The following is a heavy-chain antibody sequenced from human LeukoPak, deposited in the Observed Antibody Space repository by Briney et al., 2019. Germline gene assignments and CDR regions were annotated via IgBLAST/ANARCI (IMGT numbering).Heavy chain of an antibody. CDR1: GFTFNNYA. V-gene: IGHV3-23*01. J-gene: IGHJ3*01. CDR2: ICGHGISI. Sequence: GGSLRLSCEASGFTFNNYAMSWVRQAPGKGLEWVSGICGHGISIYYADSVKGRFTISRDNAKNSLYLQMNNLRAEDTAVYYCARDPYDSSGSYYAAFDLWGQGTMVAVSS. D-gene: IGHD3-22*01. CDR3: ARDPYDSSGSYYAAFDL.